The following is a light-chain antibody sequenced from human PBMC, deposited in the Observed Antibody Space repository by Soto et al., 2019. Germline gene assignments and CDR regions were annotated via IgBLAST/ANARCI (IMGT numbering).Light chain of an antibody. CDR2: EVN. CDR1: SSDVGAHNY. CDR3: TSFTGSSTPVI. V-gene: IGLV2-14*01. Sequence: QSVLTQPASVSGFLGQSITISCTGTSSDVGAHNYVSWYQQHPGKAPKLVLYEVNSRPSGVPSRFSGSKSGNTASLTISGLQGEDEADYYCTSFTGSSTPVIFGGGTKVTVL. J-gene: IGLJ2*01.